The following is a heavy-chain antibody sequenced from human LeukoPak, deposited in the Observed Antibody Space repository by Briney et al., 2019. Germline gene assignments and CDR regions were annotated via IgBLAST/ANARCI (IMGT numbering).Heavy chain of an antibody. Sequence: SGGSLRLSCAASGFTVSNYDLHWVRQSTGKGLEWVSGISTAGDPYYPGSVKGRFTISRENAKKSLYLQMNSLRDGDTAVYYCARGIRAGVWAFDIWGQGTMVTVAS. CDR3: ARGIRAGVWAFDI. CDR2: ISTAGDP. J-gene: IGHJ3*02. CDR1: GFTVSNYD. D-gene: IGHD3-10*01. V-gene: IGHV3-13*04.